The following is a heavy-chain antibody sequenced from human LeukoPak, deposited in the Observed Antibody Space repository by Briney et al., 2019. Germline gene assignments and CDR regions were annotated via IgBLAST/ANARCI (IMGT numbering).Heavy chain of an antibody. J-gene: IGHJ5*02. CDR1: GFTLSQYS. CDR3: ARDAGNSGYGCDL. CDR2: LRYTGET. V-gene: IGHV3-48*01. D-gene: IGHD5-12*01. Sequence: GRSLRLSCAASGFTLSQYSINWVRQAPGKGLEWVSHLRYTGETFYADSVKGRFTISRDNVRNSLYLQMNSLRAEDTAMYYCARDAGNSGYGCDLWGQGTLVTVSS.